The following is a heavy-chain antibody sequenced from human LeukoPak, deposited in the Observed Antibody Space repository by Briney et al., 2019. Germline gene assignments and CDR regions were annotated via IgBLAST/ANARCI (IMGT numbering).Heavy chain of an antibody. D-gene: IGHD3-22*01. J-gene: IGHJ4*02. V-gene: IGHV3-23*01. CDR1: GFTFSSYA. CDR3: AKGRSSGYRLYTIDY. Sequence: PGGSLRLSCAASGFTFSSYAMSWVRQAPGKGLEWVSAISGSGGSTYYADSVKGRFTISRDNSKNTLYLQMNSLRAEDTAVYYCAKGRSSGYRLYTIDYWGQGTLVTVSS. CDR2: ISGSGGST.